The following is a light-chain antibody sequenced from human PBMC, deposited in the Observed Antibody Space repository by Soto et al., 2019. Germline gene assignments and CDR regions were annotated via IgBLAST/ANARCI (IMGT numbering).Light chain of an antibody. CDR1: QSVSSN. Sequence: EIVMTQSPATLSVSAGERVTLSCRASQSVSSNLAWYQRKPGQAPRLLILGASTRATGIPARFSGSGSGTEFTLTSSSLQSEDCAVYYCQHYNKWPLLTCGGGNKVELK. V-gene: IGKV3-15*01. CDR3: QHYNKWPLLT. CDR2: GAS. J-gene: IGKJ4*01.